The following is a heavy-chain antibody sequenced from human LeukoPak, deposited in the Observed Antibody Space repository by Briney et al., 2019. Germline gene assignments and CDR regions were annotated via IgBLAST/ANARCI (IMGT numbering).Heavy chain of an antibody. V-gene: IGHV4-30-2*01. CDR2: IYHSGST. D-gene: IGHD2-21*02. Sequence: PSETLSLTCAVSGGSISSGGYSWSWIRQPPGKGLEWIGYIYHSGSTYYNPSLKSRVTISVDRSKNQFSLKLSSVTAADSAVYYGAGGDTPFDWYFGLWGRGTLVTVSS. CDR3: AGGDTPFDWYFGL. CDR1: GGSISSGGYS. J-gene: IGHJ2*01.